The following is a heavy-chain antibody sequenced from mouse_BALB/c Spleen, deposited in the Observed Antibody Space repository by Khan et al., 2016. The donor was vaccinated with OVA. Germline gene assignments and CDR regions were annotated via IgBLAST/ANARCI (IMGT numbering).Heavy chain of an antibody. Sequence: QVQLKESGPGLVAPSQSLPITCTVSGFSLTSYGVHWVRQPPGKGLEWLVVIWSDGITTYNSTLKSRLSISKDNSKSQVFLKMNSLQTDDTAMYYCARSDFYAMDYWGQGTSVTVSS. V-gene: IGHV2-6*02. CDR2: IWSDGIT. CDR3: ARSDFYAMDY. J-gene: IGHJ4*01. CDR1: GFSLTSYG.